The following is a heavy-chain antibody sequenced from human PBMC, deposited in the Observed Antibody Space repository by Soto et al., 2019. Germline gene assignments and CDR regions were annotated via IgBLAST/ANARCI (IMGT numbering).Heavy chain of an antibody. J-gene: IGHJ6*02. V-gene: IGHV3-15*07. CDR2: IKSKTDGGTT. CDR1: GFTFSNAW. CDR3: TTDLYSSGWYYYYGMDV. D-gene: IGHD6-19*01. Sequence: PGGSLRLSCAASGFTFSNAWMNWVRQAPGKGLEWVGRIKSKTDGGTTDYAAPVKGRFTISRDDSKNTLYLQMNSLKTEDTAVYYCTTDLYSSGWYYYYGMDVWGQGTTVTVS.